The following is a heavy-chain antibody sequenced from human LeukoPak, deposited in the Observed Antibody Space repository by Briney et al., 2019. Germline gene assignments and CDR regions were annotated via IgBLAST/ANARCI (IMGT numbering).Heavy chain of an antibody. V-gene: IGHV4-39*01. Sequence: SETLSLTCTVSGGSITGSSYYWGWIRQPPGKGLEWIGSMHYSGSTYYNPSLKGRVTIPVDTSKNQFSLRLSSVTAADTAVYYCARQYYDNTGYYYFDYWGQGNLVTVSS. CDR1: GGSITGSSYY. J-gene: IGHJ4*02. D-gene: IGHD3-22*01. CDR3: ARQYYDNTGYYYFDY. CDR2: MHYSGST.